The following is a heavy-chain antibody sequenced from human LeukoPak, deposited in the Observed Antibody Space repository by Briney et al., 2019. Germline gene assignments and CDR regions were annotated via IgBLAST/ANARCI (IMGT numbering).Heavy chain of an antibody. V-gene: IGHV3-21*01. Sequence: GGSLRLSCAASGLTFSSYSMNWVRQAPGKGLEWVSSISSSSSYIYYADSVKGRFTISRDNAKNSLYLQMNSLRAEDTAVYYCARVAIGSGSNYYFDYWGQGTLVTVSS. J-gene: IGHJ4*02. CDR3: ARVAIGSGSNYYFDY. D-gene: IGHD3-22*01. CDR2: ISSSSSYI. CDR1: GLTFSSYS.